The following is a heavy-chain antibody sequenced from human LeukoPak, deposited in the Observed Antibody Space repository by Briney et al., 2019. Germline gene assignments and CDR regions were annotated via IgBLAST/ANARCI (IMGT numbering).Heavy chain of an antibody. Sequence: GGSLRLSCAASGFAFSNFAMSWVRQAPGKGLEWVSAMSGSGYYTYYVESVKGRFTISRDNSKNTLYLHMNSLRADDTAAYYCAKMKGQRLYDYCMDVWGRGTTVTVSS. CDR3: AKMKGQRLYDYCMDV. J-gene: IGHJ6*03. V-gene: IGHV3-23*01. CDR1: GFAFSNFA. CDR2: MSGSGYYT.